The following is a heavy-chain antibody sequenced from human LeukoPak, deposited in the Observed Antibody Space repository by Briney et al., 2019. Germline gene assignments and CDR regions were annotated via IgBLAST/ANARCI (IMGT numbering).Heavy chain of an antibody. J-gene: IGHJ4*02. V-gene: IGHV3-21*01. CDR1: GFTFSSYS. Sequence: GGSLRLSCAASGFTFSSYSMNWVRQAPGKGLEWVSSISSSSSYIYYADSVKGRFTISRDNAKNSLYLQMNSLRAEDTAVYYCARGGSYSSGSPDYWGQGTLVTVSS. D-gene: IGHD6-19*01. CDR2: ISSSSSYI. CDR3: ARGGSYSSGSPDY.